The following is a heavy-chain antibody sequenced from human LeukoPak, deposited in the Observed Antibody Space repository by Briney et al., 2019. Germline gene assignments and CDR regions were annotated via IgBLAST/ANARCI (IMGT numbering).Heavy chain of an antibody. V-gene: IGHV4-61*01. CDR3: AREGSPGTRRYYYGMDV. CDR1: GGSISSSSYY. Sequence: PSETLSLTCTVSGGSISSSSYYWSWIRQPPGKGLEWIGYIYYSGSTNYNPSLKSRVTISVDTSKNQFSLKLSSVTAADTAVYYCAREGSPGTRRYYYGMDVWGQGTTVTVSS. D-gene: IGHD1-1*01. CDR2: IYYSGST. J-gene: IGHJ6*02.